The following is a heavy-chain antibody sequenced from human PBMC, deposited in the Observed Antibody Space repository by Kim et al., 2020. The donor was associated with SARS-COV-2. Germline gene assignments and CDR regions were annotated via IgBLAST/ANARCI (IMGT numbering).Heavy chain of an antibody. CDR2: ISSSSNTI. J-gene: IGHJ3*02. CDR1: GFTFSSYS. CDR3: ARGGFCSSTSCSIDAFDI. Sequence: GGSLRLSCAASGFTFSSYSMNWVRQAPGKGLEWLSYISSSSNTIYYADSVKGRFTISRDNAKNSLYLQMNSLRDEDTAVYYCARGGFCSSTSCSIDAFDIWGKETMVPVSS. D-gene: IGHD2-2*01. V-gene: IGHV3-48*02.